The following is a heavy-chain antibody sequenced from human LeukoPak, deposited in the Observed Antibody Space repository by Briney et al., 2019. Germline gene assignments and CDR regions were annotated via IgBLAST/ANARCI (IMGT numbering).Heavy chain of an antibody. J-gene: IGHJ4*02. Sequence: TSETLSLTCTVSGGSISSYYWSWIRQPPGKGLEWIGYIYYSGSTNYNPSLKSRVTISVDTSKNQFSLKLSSVTAADTAVYYCARGPGLDVDTAMVTSYFDYWGQGTLVTVSS. CDR2: IYYSGST. D-gene: IGHD5-18*01. CDR3: ARGPGLDVDTAMVTSYFDY. CDR1: GGSISSYY. V-gene: IGHV4-59*08.